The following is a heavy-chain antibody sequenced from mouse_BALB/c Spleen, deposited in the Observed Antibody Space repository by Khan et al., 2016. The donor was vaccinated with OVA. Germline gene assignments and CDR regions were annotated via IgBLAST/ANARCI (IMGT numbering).Heavy chain of an antibody. CDR1: GFTFGSYI. Sequence: EVELVESGGGLVQPGGSLKLSCAASGFTFGSYIMSWVRQTPETRQEWVAYISNGGGSTYSLDTVKGRFTISRDTAKNTRYLQMGSMKSEETAMYYCARHGNYVSFDYWCQGTTLTVSS. V-gene: IGHV5-12-2*01. CDR2: ISNGGGST. J-gene: IGHJ2*01. D-gene: IGHD2-1*01. CDR3: ARHGNYVSFDY.